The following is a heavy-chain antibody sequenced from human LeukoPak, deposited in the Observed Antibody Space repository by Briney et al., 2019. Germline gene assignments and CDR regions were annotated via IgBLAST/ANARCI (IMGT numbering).Heavy chain of an antibody. D-gene: IGHD3-22*01. CDR2: ISGSGSST. CDR3: AKGRYYYDNSDAFEI. J-gene: IGHJ3*02. CDR1: GFTFSSYA. V-gene: IGHV3-23*01. Sequence: PRGSLRLSCAASGFTFSSYAMTWVRQAPGKGLEWVSGISGSGSSTYYADSVKGRFTISRDNSKNTLYLQMNSLRAEDTAVYHCAKGRYYYDNSDAFEIWGQGTMVTVSS.